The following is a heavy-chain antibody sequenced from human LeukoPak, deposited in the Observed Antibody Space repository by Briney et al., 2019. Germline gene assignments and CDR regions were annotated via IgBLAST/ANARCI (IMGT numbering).Heavy chain of an antibody. J-gene: IGHJ4*02. V-gene: IGHV1-2*02. CDR1: GYTFTGYY. Sequence: ASVKVSCKASGYTFTGYYMHWVRQAPGQGLEWMGWINPNSGGTNYAQKFQGRVTMTRDTSISTAYMELSRLRSDDTAVYYCARSSDRGAGWLLPEYYFDYWGQGTLVTVSS. D-gene: IGHD3-22*01. CDR3: ARSSDRGAGWLLPEYYFDY. CDR2: INPNSGGT.